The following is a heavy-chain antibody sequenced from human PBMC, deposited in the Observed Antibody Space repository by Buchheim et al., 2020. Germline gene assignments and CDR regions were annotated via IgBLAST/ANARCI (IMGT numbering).Heavy chain of an antibody. CDR1: GVSISSFY. D-gene: IGHD1-26*01. V-gene: IGHV4-59*01. CDR3: ARVIVSGTYYYYYMDV. CDR2: MYYSRST. Sequence: QVHLQESGPGLVKPSETLSLTCTVSGVSISSFYWSWIRQPPGKGLEWIGYMYYSRSTNYNPSLKSRVTLSGDTSKNQFYLNLSSVTAADTAVYYCARVIVSGTYYYYYMDVWGKGTT. J-gene: IGHJ6*03.